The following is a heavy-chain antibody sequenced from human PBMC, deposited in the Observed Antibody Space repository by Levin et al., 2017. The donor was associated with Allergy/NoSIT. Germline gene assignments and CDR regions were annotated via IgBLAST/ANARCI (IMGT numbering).Heavy chain of an antibody. J-gene: IGHJ4*02. CDR2: ISYSGST. V-gene: IGHV4-39*01. CDR3: ARHAYYGSGSSGLTEFDY. CDR1: GVSISSTSFY. D-gene: IGHD3-10*01. Sequence: KTGGSLRLSCTVSGVSISSTSFYWGWIRQPPGKGLEWIGTISYSGSTYSNLSLKSRVTISVDTSRDQFSLKLSSVTAADTALYYCARHAYYGSGSSGLTEFDYWGQGTLVTVSS.